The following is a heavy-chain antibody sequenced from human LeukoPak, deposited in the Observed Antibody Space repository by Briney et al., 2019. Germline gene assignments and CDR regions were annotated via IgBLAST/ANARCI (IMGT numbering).Heavy chain of an antibody. V-gene: IGHV4-31*03. J-gene: IGHJ4*02. D-gene: IGHD2-21*02. CDR1: DGSISSGGYY. CDR3: ARGVEAYCGGDCYSHFDY. Sequence: SQTLSHTCTVPDGSISSGGYYWSLFRQHPGKALAWIGYISYSGSTYYNPSLKSRVTISVDTSKNQFSLKLSSVTAADTAVYYCARGVEAYCGGDCYSHFDYWGQGTLVTISS. CDR2: ISYSGST.